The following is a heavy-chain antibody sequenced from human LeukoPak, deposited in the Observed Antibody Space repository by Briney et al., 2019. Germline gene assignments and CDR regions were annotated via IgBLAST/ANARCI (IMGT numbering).Heavy chain of an antibody. J-gene: IGHJ5*02. CDR3: AKGAGGFSYYNWFDP. D-gene: IGHD5-18*01. Sequence: SETLSLTCTVSGGSISSYYGSWIRQPPGKGLEWIGYIYYSGSTNYNPSLKSRVTISVDTSKNQFSLKLSSVTAADTAIYYCAKGAGGFSYYNWFDPWGQGTLVTVSS. V-gene: IGHV4-59*01. CDR1: GGSISSYY. CDR2: IYYSGST.